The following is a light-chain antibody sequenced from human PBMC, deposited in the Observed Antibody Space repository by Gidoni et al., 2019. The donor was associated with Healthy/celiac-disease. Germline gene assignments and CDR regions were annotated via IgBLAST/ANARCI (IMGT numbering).Light chain of an antibody. CDR3: QAWDSSTGV. J-gene: IGLJ1*01. Sequence: SYELTQPPSVSVSPGQTASITCTGDKLGDKYACWYQQKPGQSPVLVIYQDSKRPPGIPERFSGSNAGNTATLTISGTQAMDEADYYCQAWDSSTGVFGTGTKVTVL. CDR2: QDS. CDR1: KLGDKY. V-gene: IGLV3-1*01.